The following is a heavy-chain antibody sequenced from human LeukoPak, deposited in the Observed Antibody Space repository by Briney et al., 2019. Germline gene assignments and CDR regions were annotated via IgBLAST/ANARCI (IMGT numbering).Heavy chain of an antibody. Sequence: ASVKASCKASGYTFTSYYMHWVRQAPGQGLEWMGIINPSGGSTSYAQKFQGRVTKTRDMSTSTVYMELSSLRSEDTAVYYCATGRDGYKGENDYWGQGTLVTVSS. CDR3: ATGRDGYKGENDY. V-gene: IGHV1-46*01. CDR2: INPSGGST. D-gene: IGHD5-24*01. J-gene: IGHJ4*02. CDR1: GYTFTSYY.